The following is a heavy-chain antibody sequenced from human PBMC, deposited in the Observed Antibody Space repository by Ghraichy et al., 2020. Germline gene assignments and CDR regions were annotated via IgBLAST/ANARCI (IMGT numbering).Heavy chain of an antibody. CDR1: IFTFNSYG. CDR2: ISYDGRQT. Sequence: LNISCEASIFTFNSYGMHWVRQAPGKGLEWVAVISYDGRQTYYADSVKGRFSISRDNSKNTLFLQMNSLRPEDTARYFCAKDLGPDHYFDYWGQGTQVTVSS. CDR3: AKDLGPDHYFDY. V-gene: IGHV3-30*18. J-gene: IGHJ4*02.